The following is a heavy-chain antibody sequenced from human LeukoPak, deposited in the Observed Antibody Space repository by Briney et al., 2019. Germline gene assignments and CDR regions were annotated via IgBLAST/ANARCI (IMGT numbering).Heavy chain of an antibody. CDR1: GGSISSYY. V-gene: IGHV4-34*01. J-gene: IGHJ6*03. Sequence: SETLSLTCTVSGGSISSYYWSWIRQPPGKGLEWIGEINHSGSTNYNPSLKSRVTISVDTSKNQFSLKLSSVTAADTAVYYCARETSQKGAHYMDVWGKGTTVTISS. CDR3: ARETSQKGAHYMDV. CDR2: INHSGST. D-gene: IGHD3-16*01.